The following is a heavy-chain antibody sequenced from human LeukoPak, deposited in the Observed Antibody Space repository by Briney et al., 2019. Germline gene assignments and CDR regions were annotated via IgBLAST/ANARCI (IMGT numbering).Heavy chain of an antibody. Sequence: GGSLRLSCAASGFTFSSYSMNWVRQAPGKGLEWVSSISSSSSYIYYADSVKGRFTISRDNAKNSLYLQMNSLRAEDTPVYYCARGGGRYFDWLLYYWGQGTLVTVSS. D-gene: IGHD3-9*01. V-gene: IGHV3-21*01. CDR3: ARGGGRYFDWLLYY. CDR2: ISSSSSYI. J-gene: IGHJ4*02. CDR1: GFTFSSYS.